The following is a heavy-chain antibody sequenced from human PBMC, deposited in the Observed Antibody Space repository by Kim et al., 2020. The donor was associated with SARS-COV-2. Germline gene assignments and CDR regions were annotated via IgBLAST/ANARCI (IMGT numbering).Heavy chain of an antibody. D-gene: IGHD5-12*01. J-gene: IGHJ4*02. CDR3: ARGGGYDYPHYYFDY. V-gene: IGHV4-34*01. Sequence: ALKSRVTISVDTSKNQFSLKLSSVTAADTAVYYCARGGGYDYPHYYFDYWGQGTLVTVSS.